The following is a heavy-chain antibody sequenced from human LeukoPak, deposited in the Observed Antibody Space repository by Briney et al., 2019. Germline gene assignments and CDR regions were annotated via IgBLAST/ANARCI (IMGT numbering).Heavy chain of an antibody. V-gene: IGHV3-33*01. Sequence: GGSLRLSCAASGFTFSDYGMYWVRQAPGKGLEWVAVIWYDGSNKYYADSVKGRSTISRDNAKNTLYLQMNSLRAEDTAVYYCARDQAGTTNAIDYWGQGTLVTVSS. CDR3: ARDQAGTTNAIDY. CDR1: GFTFSDYG. CDR2: IWYDGSNK. D-gene: IGHD1/OR15-1a*01. J-gene: IGHJ4*02.